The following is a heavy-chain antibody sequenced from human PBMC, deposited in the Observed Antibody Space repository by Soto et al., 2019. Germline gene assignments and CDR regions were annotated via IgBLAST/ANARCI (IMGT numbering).Heavy chain of an antibody. CDR1: GFTFSSYG. D-gene: IGHD4-17*01. J-gene: IGHJ3*02. CDR3: ARGGYGEYAIRRAFDI. Sequence: GGSLRLSCAASGFTFSSYGMHWVRQAPGKGLEWVAVIWYDGSNKYYADSVKGRFTISRDNSKNTLYLQMNSLRAEDTAVYYCARGGYGEYAIRRAFDIWGQGTMVTVSS. CDR2: IWYDGSNK. V-gene: IGHV3-33*01.